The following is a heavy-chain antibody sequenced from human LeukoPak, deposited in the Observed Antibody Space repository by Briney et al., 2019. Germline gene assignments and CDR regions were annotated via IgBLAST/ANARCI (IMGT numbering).Heavy chain of an antibody. Sequence: GGSLRLSCAASGFTFSSYRMNWVRQAPGKGLEWVSSISSSSSYIYYADSVKGRFTISRDNAKNSLYLQMNSLRAEDTAVYYCARDSYYSATTVTTGFDYWGQGTLVTVSS. CDR1: GFTFSSYR. V-gene: IGHV3-21*01. D-gene: IGHD4-17*01. CDR2: ISSSSSYI. J-gene: IGHJ4*02. CDR3: ARDSYYSATTVTTGFDY.